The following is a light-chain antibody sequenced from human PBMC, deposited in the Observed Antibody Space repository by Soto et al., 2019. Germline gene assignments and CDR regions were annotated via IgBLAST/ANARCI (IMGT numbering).Light chain of an antibody. J-gene: IGKJ2*01. CDR3: QQYDDFPHT. CDR2: DAS. CDR1: QDISNS. Sequence: DIQMTQSPSSLSASVGDRVTITCQASQDISNSLNWFQQKPGKAPKLLIYDASTLETGVPSRFSGSGSGTDFTLTIRSLQPEDLATYYCQQYDDFPHTFGQGTKLEIK. V-gene: IGKV1-33*01.